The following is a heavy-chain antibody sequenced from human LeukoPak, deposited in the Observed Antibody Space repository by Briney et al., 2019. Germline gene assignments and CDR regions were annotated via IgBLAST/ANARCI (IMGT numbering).Heavy chain of an antibody. CDR3: AKDPFNSSGWDADAYYFDY. J-gene: IGHJ4*02. CDR2: IDSASSRI. V-gene: IGHV3-48*04. CDR1: GFTFSSYS. D-gene: IGHD6-19*01. Sequence: GGSQRLSCAASGFTFSSYSMNWVRQAPGKGLEWVSYIDSASSRIYYAEFVKGRFTISRDNAKNSLYLQMNSLRAEDTAVYYCAKDPFNSSGWDADAYYFDYWGQGTLVTVSS.